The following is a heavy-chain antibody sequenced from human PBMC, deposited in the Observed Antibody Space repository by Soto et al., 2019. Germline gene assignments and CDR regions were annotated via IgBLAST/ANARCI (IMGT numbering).Heavy chain of an antibody. V-gene: IGHV1-69*01. J-gene: IGHJ6*02. CDR3: ASFCTSPSCVIDFYDAMDV. CDR1: GGAFSSYA. CDR2: IIPSIGTP. D-gene: IGHD2-2*01. Sequence: QVQLVQSGAEVKKPGSSVKVSCKASGGAFSSYAISWVRQAPGRGLEWMGGIIPSIGTPNYAQKFQGRVTSAADESTRTAYMELSSLTSDDTAVYFCASFCTSPSCVIDFYDAMDVWGQGTTVTVSS.